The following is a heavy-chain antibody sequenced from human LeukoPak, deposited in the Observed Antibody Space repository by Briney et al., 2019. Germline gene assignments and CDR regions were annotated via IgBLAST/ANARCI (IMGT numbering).Heavy chain of an antibody. CDR2: ISCNNTYI. V-gene: IGHV3-21*01. CDR1: GFTFSNYS. D-gene: IGHD4-17*01. CDR3: GRGSGDMDV. Sequence: PGGSLRLSCAASGFTFSNYSMSWVRQAPGKGLEWVSSISCNNTYIYYADSVKGRFTISRDNAKNSLYLQMNSLRAEDTAVYYCGRGSGDMDVWGKGTTVTISS. J-gene: IGHJ6*03.